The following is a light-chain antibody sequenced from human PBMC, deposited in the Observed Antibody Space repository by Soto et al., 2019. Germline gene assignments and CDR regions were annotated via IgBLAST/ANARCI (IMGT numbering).Light chain of an antibody. CDR1: SSNIGGNT. CDR3: AAWDDSLDGQV. Sequence: QSVLTQPPSASGTPGQRVTISCSGSSSNIGGNTVNWYQHLPGTAPKLLIYSNRQRPSGVPDRFSGSKSGTSASLAISGLQSEDEADYYCAAWDDSLDGQVFGSGTKVTVL. V-gene: IGLV1-44*01. CDR2: SNR. J-gene: IGLJ1*01.